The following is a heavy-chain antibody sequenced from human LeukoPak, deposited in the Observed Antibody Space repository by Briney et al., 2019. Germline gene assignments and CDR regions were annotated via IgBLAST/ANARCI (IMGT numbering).Heavy chain of an antibody. CDR1: GFTFNNYW. V-gene: IGHV3-7*01. CDR3: ARTSVVVVVAATHFDY. Sequence: GGSLRLSCAASGFTFNNYWMNWLRQAPGKGLEGVANIKPDGSETYYVDSVKGRFIISRDNSKNTLYLEMNSLRAEDTAVYYCARTSVVVVVAATHFDYWGQGTLVTVSS. D-gene: IGHD2-15*01. CDR2: IKPDGSET. J-gene: IGHJ4*02.